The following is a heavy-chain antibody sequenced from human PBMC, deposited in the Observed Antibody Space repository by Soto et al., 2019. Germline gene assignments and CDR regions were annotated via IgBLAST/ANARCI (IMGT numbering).Heavy chain of an antibody. V-gene: IGHV1-69*13. CDR1: GGTFSSYA. CDR3: ARDLTSKGRYYFDY. J-gene: IGHJ4*02. D-gene: IGHD3-10*01. Sequence: SVKVSCKTSGGTFSSYAISWVRQAPGQGLEWMGGIIPIFGTANYAQKFQGRVTITADESTSTAYMELSSLRSEDTAVYYCARDLTSKGRYYFDYWGQGTLVTVSS. CDR2: IIPIFGTA.